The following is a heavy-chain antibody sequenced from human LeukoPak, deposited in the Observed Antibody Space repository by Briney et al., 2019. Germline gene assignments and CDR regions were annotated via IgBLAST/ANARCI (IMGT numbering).Heavy chain of an antibody. CDR1: GFTFSSYS. J-gene: IGHJ4*02. CDR2: ISSSGSTI. D-gene: IGHD6-13*01. CDR3: AREFDSSSWFDY. V-gene: IGHV3-48*04. Sequence: GGSLRLSCAASGFTFSSYSMSWVRQAPGKGLEWVSSISSSGSTIYYADSVKGRFTISRDNAKNSLYLQMNSLRAEDTAVYYCAREFDSSSWFDYWGQGTLVTVSS.